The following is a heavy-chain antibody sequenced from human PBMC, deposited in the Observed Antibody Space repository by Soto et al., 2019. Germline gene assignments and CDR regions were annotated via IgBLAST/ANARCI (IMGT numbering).Heavy chain of an antibody. J-gene: IGHJ6*02. Sequence: ASVKVSCKASGYTFTSYGISWVRQAPGQGLEWMGWISAYNGNTNYAQKLQGRVTMTTDTSTSTAYMELRSLRSDDTAVYYCARDPEGGYSYGPSYYYYGMDVWGQGTTVTV. CDR1: GYTFTSYG. V-gene: IGHV1-18*04. CDR2: ISAYNGNT. D-gene: IGHD5-18*01. CDR3: ARDPEGGYSYGPSYYYYGMDV.